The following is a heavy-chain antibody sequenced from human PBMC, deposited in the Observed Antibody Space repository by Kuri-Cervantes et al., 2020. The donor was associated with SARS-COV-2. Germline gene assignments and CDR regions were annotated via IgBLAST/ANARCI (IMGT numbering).Heavy chain of an antibody. Sequence: ETLSLTCAASGFTFSAYSMNWVRQAPGKGLEWVSSITGGSSFTFYANSVKGRFTISRDNAKNSLFLQMNSLKADDTAVYYCARDQEGVVTLDYWGQGSLVTVSS. V-gene: IGHV3-21*01. CDR3: ARDQEGVVTLDY. CDR1: GFTFSAYS. J-gene: IGHJ4*02. D-gene: IGHD2-15*01. CDR2: ITGGSSFT.